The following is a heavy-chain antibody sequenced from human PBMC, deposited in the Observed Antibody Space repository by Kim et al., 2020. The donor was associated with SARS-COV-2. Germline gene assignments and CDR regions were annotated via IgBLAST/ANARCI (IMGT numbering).Heavy chain of an antibody. CDR1: GGSISSYY. V-gene: IGHV4-59*01. CDR3: AALLWFGENDY. D-gene: IGHD3-10*01. Sequence: SETLSLTCTVSGGSISSYYWSWIRQPPGKGLEWIGYIYYSGSTNYNPSLKSRVTISVDTSKNQFSLKLSSVTAADTAVYYCAALLWFGENDYWGQGTLVTVSS. J-gene: IGHJ4*02. CDR2: IYYSGST.